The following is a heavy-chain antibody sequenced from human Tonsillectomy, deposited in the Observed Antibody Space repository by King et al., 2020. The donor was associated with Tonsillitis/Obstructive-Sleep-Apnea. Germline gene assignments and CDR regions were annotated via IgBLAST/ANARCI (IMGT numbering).Heavy chain of an antibody. J-gene: IGHJ6*02. CDR3: AGGYRRAPDYGLDV. CDR1: GFTVSSNY. D-gene: IGHD3-22*01. V-gene: IGHV3-53*01. Sequence: VQLVESGGGLIQPGGSLRLSCAASGFTVSSNYMSWVRQAPEKGLEWVSVIYSGGTTYYADSVKGRFTISRDKSENTLYLQMNSLRAEDTAVYYCAGGYRRAPDYGLDVGGQGTPVIVSS. CDR2: IYSGGTT.